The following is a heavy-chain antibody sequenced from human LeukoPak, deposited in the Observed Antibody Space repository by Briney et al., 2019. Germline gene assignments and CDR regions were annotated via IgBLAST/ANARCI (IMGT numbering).Heavy chain of an antibody. D-gene: IGHD3-3*01. CDR3: AMSIENYDFWRGYFPHWFDP. V-gene: IGHV4-34*01. Sequence: SETLPLTCAVYGGSFSGYYWSWIRQPPGKGLEWIGEINHSGSTNYNPSLKSRVTISVDTSKNQFSLKLSSMTAADTAVYYCAMSIENYDFWRGYFPHWFDPWGQGTLVTVSS. CDR1: GGSFSGYY. CDR2: INHSGST. J-gene: IGHJ5*02.